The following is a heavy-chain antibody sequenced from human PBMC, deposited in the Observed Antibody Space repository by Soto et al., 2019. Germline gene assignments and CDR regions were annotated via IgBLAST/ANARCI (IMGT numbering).Heavy chain of an antibody. Sequence: ASVKVSCKASGYTFTGYYMHWVRQAPGQGLEWMGWINPNSGGTNYAQKFQGRVTMTRDTSISTAYMELSRLRSDDTAVYYCARARRGYSGYHFDYWGQGTLVTVSP. CDR2: INPNSGGT. D-gene: IGHD5-12*01. J-gene: IGHJ4*02. CDR3: ARARRGYSGYHFDY. V-gene: IGHV1-2*02. CDR1: GYTFTGYY.